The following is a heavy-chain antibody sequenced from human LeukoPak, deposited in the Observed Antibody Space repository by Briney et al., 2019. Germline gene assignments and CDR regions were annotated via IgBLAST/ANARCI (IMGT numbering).Heavy chain of an antibody. J-gene: IGHJ3*02. V-gene: IGHV3-48*04. CDR3: ARDDEQQHDAFDI. Sequence: GSLRLSCAASGFTLSSYSMNWVRQAPGKGLEWISYISSSSSVIYYADSVKGRFTISRDNAKNSLYLQMSSLRAEDTAVYYCARDDEQQHDAFDIWGQGTMVTVSS. CDR2: ISSSSSVI. D-gene: IGHD6-13*01. CDR1: GFTLSSYS.